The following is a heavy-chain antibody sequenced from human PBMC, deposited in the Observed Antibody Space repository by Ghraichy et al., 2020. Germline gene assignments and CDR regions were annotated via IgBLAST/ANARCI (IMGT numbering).Heavy chain of an antibody. CDR2: ISGSGGRT. D-gene: IGHD6-19*01. CDR3: AKEGYSSGGARIYYYYYMDV. CDR1: GFTFSSYA. V-gene: IGHV3-23*01. Sequence: GGSLRLSCAASGFTFSSYAMSWVRQAPGKGLEWVSAISGSGGRTYYADSVKGRFTISRDNSKNTLYLQMNSLRAEDTAVYYCAKEGYSSGGARIYYYYYMDVWGKGTTVTVSS. J-gene: IGHJ6*03.